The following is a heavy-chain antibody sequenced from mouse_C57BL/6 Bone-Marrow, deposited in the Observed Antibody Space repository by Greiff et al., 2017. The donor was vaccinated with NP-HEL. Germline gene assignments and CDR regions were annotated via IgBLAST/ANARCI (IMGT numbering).Heavy chain of an antibody. Sequence: VKLVESGGGLVKPGGSLKLSCAASGFTFSDYGMHWVRQAPEKGLEWVAYISSGSSTIYYADTVKGRFTISRDNAKNTLFLQMTSLRSEDTAMYYCALARRFAYWGQGTLVTVSA. CDR3: ALARRFAY. CDR1: GFTFSDYG. CDR2: ISSGSSTI. J-gene: IGHJ3*01. V-gene: IGHV5-17*01.